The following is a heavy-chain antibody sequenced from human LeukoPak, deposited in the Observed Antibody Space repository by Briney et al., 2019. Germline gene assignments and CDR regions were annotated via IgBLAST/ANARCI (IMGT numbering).Heavy chain of an antibody. V-gene: IGHV1-18*01. D-gene: IGHD4-17*01. CDR1: GYTFTSYD. CDR3: ARDRPVTTVTHTENYFDY. J-gene: IGHJ4*02. CDR2: ISAYNGNT. Sequence: GASVKVSCKTSGYTFTSYDISWVRRAPGQGLEWMGWISAYNGNTNYAQKLQGRVTMTTDTSTSTAYMELRSLRSDDTAVYYCARDRPVTTVTHTENYFDYWGQGTLVTVSS.